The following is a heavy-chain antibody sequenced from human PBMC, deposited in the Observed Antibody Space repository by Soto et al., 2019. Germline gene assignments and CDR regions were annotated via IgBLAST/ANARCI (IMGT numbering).Heavy chain of an antibody. CDR2: MYYSGST. CDR1: GGSISTHY. Sequence: SETLSLTCTVSGGSISTHYWSWIRQPPGKGLEWIGYMYYSGSTDHNPSLRSRVTMSVDTSKNQFSLRLSSVTAADTAVYYCARVRDFWNGYSWFDPWGQGALAPVSS. D-gene: IGHD3-3*01. J-gene: IGHJ5*02. V-gene: IGHV4-59*11. CDR3: ARVRDFWNGYSWFDP.